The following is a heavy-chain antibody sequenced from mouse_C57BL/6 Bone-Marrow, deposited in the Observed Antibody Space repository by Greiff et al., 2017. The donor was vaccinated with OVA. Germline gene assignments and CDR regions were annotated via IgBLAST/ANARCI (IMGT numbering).Heavy chain of an antibody. CDR3: ARWPPYAMDY. J-gene: IGHJ4*01. V-gene: IGHV2-2*01. Sequence: QVQLQQSGPGLVQPSQSLSITCTVSGFSLTSYGVHWVRQSPGKGLEWLGVIWSGGSTYYNAAFISRLSISKDNSKSQVFFKMNSLQADDTAIYYCARWPPYAMDYWGQGTSVTVSS. CDR2: IWSGGST. CDR1: GFSLTSYG.